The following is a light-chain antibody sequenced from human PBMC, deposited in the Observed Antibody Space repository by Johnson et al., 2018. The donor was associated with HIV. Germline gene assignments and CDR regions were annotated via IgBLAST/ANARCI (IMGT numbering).Light chain of an antibody. V-gene: IGLV1-51*01. J-gene: IGLJ1*01. CDR2: DTY. Sequence: QSVLTQPPSVSAAPGQKVTISCSGSSSNIGNNYVSWYQQLPGTAPKLLIYDTYKRPSGIPDRFSGSKSGTSATLGITGLQTGDEADYYSGTWDTGLSAPYVFGTGTKVTVL. CDR3: GTWDTGLSAPYV. CDR1: SSNIGNNY.